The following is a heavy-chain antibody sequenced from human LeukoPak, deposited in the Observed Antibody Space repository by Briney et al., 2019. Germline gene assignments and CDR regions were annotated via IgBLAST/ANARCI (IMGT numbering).Heavy chain of an antibody. D-gene: IGHD5-18*01. CDR1: GGTFSSYA. V-gene: IGHV1-69*13. CDR3: ARDGGGYSYGPVLDY. Sequence: SVTVSCKASGGTFSSYAISWVRQAPGQGLEWMGGIIPIFGTANYAQKFQGRVTITADESTSTAYMELSSLRSEDTAVYYCARDGGGYSYGPVLDYWGQGTLVTVSS. CDR2: IIPIFGTA. J-gene: IGHJ4*02.